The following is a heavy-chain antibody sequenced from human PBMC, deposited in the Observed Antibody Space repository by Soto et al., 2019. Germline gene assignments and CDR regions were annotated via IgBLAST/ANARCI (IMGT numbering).Heavy chain of an antibody. CDR3: ARGGGGGLFEH. D-gene: IGHD2-21*01. CDR1: GFPFSDYY. J-gene: IGHJ4*02. CDR2: ISPKSTYR. V-gene: IGHV3-11*06. Sequence: GGSLRLSCATSGFPFSDYYMSWIRQAPGKGLEWLSHISPKSTYRNYADSVKGRFTISRDNTKSSLFLQMNSLGVEDTAVYYCARGGGGGLFEHWGQGVLVTV.